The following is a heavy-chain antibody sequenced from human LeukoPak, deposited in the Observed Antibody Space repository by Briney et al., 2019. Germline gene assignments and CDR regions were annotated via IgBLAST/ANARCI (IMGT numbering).Heavy chain of an antibody. CDR2: ISTTGGT. J-gene: IGHJ5*02. D-gene: IGHD4-17*01. Sequence: SETLSHTCTVSGGSISTYYWSWIRQPAGKGLEWIGRISTTGGTIYNPSLKSRVTVSVDTSKNQFSLKLSSVTAADTAVYYCARDLDYGPRNWFDPWGQGTLVIVSS. CDR1: GGSISTYY. CDR3: ARDLDYGPRNWFDP. V-gene: IGHV4-4*07.